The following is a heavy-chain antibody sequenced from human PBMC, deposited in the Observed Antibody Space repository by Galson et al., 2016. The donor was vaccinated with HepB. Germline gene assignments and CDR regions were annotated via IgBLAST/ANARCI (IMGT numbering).Heavy chain of an antibody. J-gene: IGHJ2*01. Sequence: SVKVSCKASGYTFTNYYIYWVRQAPGQGLEWMGIINPRDGSTTYALRFQGRVTMTRDTSTRTVYMELDFLRSEDTAVYYCAKVGDGYCTRTNCYEHKSVWYFYLWGRGTLVTVSS. CDR3: AKVGDGYCTRTNCYEHKSVWYFYL. CDR2: INPRDGST. CDR1: GYTFTNYY. D-gene: IGHD2-2*01. V-gene: IGHV1-46*01.